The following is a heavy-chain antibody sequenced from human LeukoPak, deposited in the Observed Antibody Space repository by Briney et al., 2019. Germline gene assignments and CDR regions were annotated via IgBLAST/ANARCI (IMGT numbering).Heavy chain of an antibody. CDR3: AKGYCSGGSCYRFYGMDV. CDR2: ISGSGGST. J-gene: IGHJ6*02. V-gene: IGHV3-23*01. CDR1: GFTFSSYA. Sequence: PGGSLRLSCAASGFTFSSYAMSWVRQAPGKGLEWVSAISGSGGSTYYADSAKGRFTISRDNSKNTLYLQMNSLRAEDTAVYYCAKGYCSGGSCYRFYGMDVWGQGTTVTVSS. D-gene: IGHD2-15*01.